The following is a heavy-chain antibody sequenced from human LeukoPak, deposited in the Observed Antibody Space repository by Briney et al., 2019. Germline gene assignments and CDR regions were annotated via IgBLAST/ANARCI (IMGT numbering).Heavy chain of an antibody. CDR3: AKGAGISGWYD. V-gene: IGHV3-23*01. CDR1: GFTFSNYA. Sequence: GGSLRLSCAASGFTFSNYAMSWVRQAPGKGLEWVSAISGSGGGTYYADSVKGRFTISRDKSKNTLYLQMNSLRVEDTAVYSCAKGAGISGWYDWGQGTLVTVSS. J-gene: IGHJ4*02. CDR2: ISGSGGGT. D-gene: IGHD6-19*01.